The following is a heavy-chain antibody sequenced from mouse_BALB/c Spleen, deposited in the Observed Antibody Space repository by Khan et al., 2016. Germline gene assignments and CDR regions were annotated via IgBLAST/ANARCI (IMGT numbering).Heavy chain of an antibody. CDR2: ISSGSNTI. V-gene: IGHV5-17*02. Sequence: EVELVESGGGLVQPGGSRKLSCAASGFNFSSFGMHWVRQAPEKGLEWVAYISSGSNTIYYADTVKGRFTFSRDNPKKTLLLQMTSLRSEETTMYYCARRIVTRDYYGMDYWGQGTSVTVSS. CDR3: ARRIVTRDYYGMDY. D-gene: IGHD2-5*01. J-gene: IGHJ4*01. CDR1: GFNFSSFG.